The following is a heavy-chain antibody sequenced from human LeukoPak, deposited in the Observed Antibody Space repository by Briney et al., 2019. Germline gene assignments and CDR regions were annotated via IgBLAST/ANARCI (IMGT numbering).Heavy chain of an antibody. J-gene: IGHJ4*02. CDR3: VGLIAYRGSEY. V-gene: IGHV3-74*01. CDR2: LPPDELDI. D-gene: IGHD2-21*01. Sequence: GGSLRLSCAASGFTFTNYWMHWVRQAPGMGLVWASRLPPDELDIIYADSVKGRFTVSRDNAKNTVYLQMNNLRAEDTAVYYCVGLIAYRGSEYWGQGALVTVSS. CDR1: GFTFTNYW.